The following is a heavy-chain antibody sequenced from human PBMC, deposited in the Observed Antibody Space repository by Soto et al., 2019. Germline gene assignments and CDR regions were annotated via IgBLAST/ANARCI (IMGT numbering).Heavy chain of an antibody. Sequence: GVSLRLSCTASGFMFGSYWMTWVRHVPGKGLQWVANIKRDGSEKYYVDFVKGRFTISRDNADNSVFLDMNNLRVDDTATYYCERVRDTDSEIAYWRQGALGTVS. CDR1: GFMFGSYW. D-gene: IGHD5-18*01. V-gene: IGHV3-7*03. CDR2: IKRDGSEK. J-gene: IGHJ4*02. CDR3: ERVRDTDSEIAY.